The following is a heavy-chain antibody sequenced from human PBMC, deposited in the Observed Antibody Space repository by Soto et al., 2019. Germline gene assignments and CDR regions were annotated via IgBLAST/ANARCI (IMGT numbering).Heavy chain of an antibody. CDR2: IGTAGDT. CDR3: VRDTIGSAWFPLAC. CDR1: GFTFSSYD. V-gene: IGHV3-13*01. D-gene: IGHD6-13*01. J-gene: IGHJ4*02. Sequence: GGSLRLSCAASGFTFSSYDMHWVRQATGKGPEWVSAIGTAGDTYYPGSVKGRFTISRDNSRNTLYLQMNSLKAEDTAVYYCVRDTIGSAWFPLACWGQGVLVTVSS.